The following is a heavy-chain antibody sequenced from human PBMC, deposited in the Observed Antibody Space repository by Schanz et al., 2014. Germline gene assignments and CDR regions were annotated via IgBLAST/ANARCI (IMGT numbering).Heavy chain of an antibody. J-gene: IGHJ6*02. Sequence: EVQLVESGGGLIQPGGSLRLSCAVSGFTVNTNYMSWVRQAPGKGLEWISSMYINSGSTKYADSVKGRFIISRDSSKNTMYLQMNSLRAEDTAVYYCVKDLQRELLRDDHYYGMDVWGQGTTVTVSS. CDR1: GFTVNTNY. CDR2: MYINSGST. D-gene: IGHD1-26*01. V-gene: IGHV3-53*01. CDR3: VKDLQRELLRDDHYYGMDV.